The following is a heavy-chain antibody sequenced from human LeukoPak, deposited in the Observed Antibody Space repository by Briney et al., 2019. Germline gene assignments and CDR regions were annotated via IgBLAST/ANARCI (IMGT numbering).Heavy chain of an antibody. Sequence: PSETLSLTCTVSGGSISSGSYYWSWIRQPAGKGLEWIGRIYTSGSTNYNPSLKSRVTISVDTSKNQFSLKLSSVTAADTAVYYCARVAGYYFSWFDPWGQGTLVTVSS. CDR1: GGSISSGSYY. V-gene: IGHV4-61*02. J-gene: IGHJ5*02. D-gene: IGHD3-22*01. CDR3: ARVAGYYFSWFDP. CDR2: IYTSGST.